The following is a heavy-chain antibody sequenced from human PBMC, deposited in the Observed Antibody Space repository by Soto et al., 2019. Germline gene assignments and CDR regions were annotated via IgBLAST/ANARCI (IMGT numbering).Heavy chain of an antibody. D-gene: IGHD3-10*01. CDR2: IWYDGSNK. Sequence: GGSLRLSCAASGFTFSSYGMHWVRQAPGKGLEWVAVIWYDGSNKYYADSVKGRFTISRDNSKNTLYLQMNSLRAEDTAVYYCARDGSLHYHYSYYYDIDAWGHAPTVTVS. CDR1: GFTFSSYG. CDR3: ARDGSLHYHYSYYYDIDA. V-gene: IGHV3-33*01. J-gene: IGHJ6*02.